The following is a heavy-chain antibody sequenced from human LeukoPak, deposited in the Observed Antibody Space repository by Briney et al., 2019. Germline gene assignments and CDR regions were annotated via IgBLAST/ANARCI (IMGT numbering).Heavy chain of an antibody. CDR3: GYTNNFYH. J-gene: IGHJ4*02. V-gene: IGHV3-7*01. Sequence: GESLRLSCVASGLSISGQWMNWVRQAPGQGPEWVANIKHDGSEEHYVDSVKGRFTISRDDGRNSVSLQMNSVRAEDTAVYYCGYTNNFYHWGQGTLVVVSS. D-gene: IGHD3-16*02. CDR2: IKHDGSEE. CDR1: GLSISGQW.